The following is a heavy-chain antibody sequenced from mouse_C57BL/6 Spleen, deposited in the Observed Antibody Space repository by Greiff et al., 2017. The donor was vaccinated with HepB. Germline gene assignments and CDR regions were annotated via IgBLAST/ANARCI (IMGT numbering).Heavy chain of an antibody. CDR1: GYAFSSYW. D-gene: IGHD1-1*01. J-gene: IGHJ4*01. Sequence: VKLMESGAELVKPGASVKISCKASGYAFSSYWMNWVKQRPGKGLEWIGQIYPGDGDTNYNGKFKGKATLTADKSSSTAYMQLSSLTSEDSAVYFCARLGRGPHYYAMDYWGQGTSVTVSS. V-gene: IGHV1-80*01. CDR3: ARLGRGPHYYAMDY. CDR2: IYPGDGDT.